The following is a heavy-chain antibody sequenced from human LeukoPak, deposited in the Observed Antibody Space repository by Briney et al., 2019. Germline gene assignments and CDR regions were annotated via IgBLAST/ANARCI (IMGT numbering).Heavy chain of an antibody. J-gene: IGHJ4*02. Sequence: GGSLRLSCAASGFTFSSYAMSGVRQAPGKGLEWVSAISSSGGSTYYADSMKGRFTISRDNSKNTLFLQMNSLRAEDTAVYYCAKNSVRSGYYYAYWGQGTLVTVSS. CDR3: AKNSVRSGYYYAY. V-gene: IGHV3-23*01. CDR2: ISSSGGST. CDR1: GFTFSSYA. D-gene: IGHD3-22*01.